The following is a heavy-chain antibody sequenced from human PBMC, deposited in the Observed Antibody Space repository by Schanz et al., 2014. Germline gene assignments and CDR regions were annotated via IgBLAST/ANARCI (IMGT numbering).Heavy chain of an antibody. CDR3: ARDRAAGYYDSGMSYYYYGMDV. Sequence: VQLVESGGGLVKPGGSLRLSCVASGFRFDDYAMHWVRQAPGKGLEWVSGMSWNAGSLGHGDSVKGRFTISRDNSKNTLYLEMNSLRAEDTAVYFCARDRAAGYYDSGMSYYYYGMDVWGQGTTVTVSS. J-gene: IGHJ6*02. CDR1: GFRFDDYA. CDR2: MSWNAGSL. V-gene: IGHV3-9*01. D-gene: IGHD3-10*01.